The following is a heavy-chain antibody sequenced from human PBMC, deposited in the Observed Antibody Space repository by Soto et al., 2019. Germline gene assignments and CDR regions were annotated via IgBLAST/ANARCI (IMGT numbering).Heavy chain of an antibody. Sequence: SQTLSLTCAISGDSVSSNSAAWNWIRQSPSRGLEWLGRTYYRSKWYNDYAVSVKSRITINPDTSKNQFSLQLNSVTPEDTAVYYCARDSFTYYDFWSGYSYVMDVWGKGTTVTGSS. V-gene: IGHV6-1*01. D-gene: IGHD3-3*01. J-gene: IGHJ6*04. CDR1: GDSVSSNSAA. CDR3: ARDSFTYYDFWSGYSYVMDV. CDR2: TYYRSKWYN.